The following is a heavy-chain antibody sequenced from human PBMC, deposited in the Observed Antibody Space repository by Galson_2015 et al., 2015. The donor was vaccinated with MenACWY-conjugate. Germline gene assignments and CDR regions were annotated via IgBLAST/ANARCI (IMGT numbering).Heavy chain of an antibody. CDR1: GFISSSYT. J-gene: IGHJ4*02. V-gene: IGHV3-48*02. CDR3: ARRISGYDYGFDY. Sequence: SLRLSCAASGFISSSYTFNWVRQAPGKGLEWLSYISSSSTVVYFADSVKGRFSISRDNDKNSLSLQMNSLRDEDTALYYCARRISGYDYGFDYWGQGTLVTVSS. D-gene: IGHD4-17*01. CDR2: ISSSSTVV.